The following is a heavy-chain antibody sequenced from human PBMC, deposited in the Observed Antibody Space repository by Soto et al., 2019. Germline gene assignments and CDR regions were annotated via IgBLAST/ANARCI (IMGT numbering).Heavy chain of an antibody. CDR3: ALAGTTGIYYYYGMDV. J-gene: IGHJ6*02. Sequence: ASVKVSCKASGYTFTRYGISWVRQAPGQGLEWMGWISAYNGNTNYAQKLQGRVTMTTDTSTSTAYMELRSLRSDDTAVYYCALAGTTGIYYYYGMDVWGQGTTVTVSS. D-gene: IGHD1-7*01. V-gene: IGHV1-18*04. CDR1: GYTFTRYG. CDR2: ISAYNGNT.